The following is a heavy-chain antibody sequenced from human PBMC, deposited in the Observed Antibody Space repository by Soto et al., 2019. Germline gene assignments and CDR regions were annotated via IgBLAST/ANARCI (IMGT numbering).Heavy chain of an antibody. CDR3: GRASSSGLYYFDY. Sequence: QVPLVESGGGVVQPGRSLRLSCAASGFTFSNYGMHWVRQAPGKGLEWVAVIWYDGSNKYYADSVQGRFTISRDNSKNTLYLQMNSLRVEDTAVYFCGRASSSGLYYFDYWGQGTLVTVSA. D-gene: IGHD6-19*01. V-gene: IGHV3-33*01. J-gene: IGHJ4*02. CDR2: IWYDGSNK. CDR1: GFTFSNYG.